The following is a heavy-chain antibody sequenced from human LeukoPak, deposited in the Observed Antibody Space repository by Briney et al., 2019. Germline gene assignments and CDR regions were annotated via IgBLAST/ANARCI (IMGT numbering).Heavy chain of an antibody. Sequence: SETLSLTCTVSGGSISSSSYYWGWIRQPPGKGLEWIGSIYYSGSSYYNPSLKSRVTISVDTSKNQFSLKLSSVTAADTAVYYCARGHLGVTDYWGQGTLVTVSS. CDR1: GGSISSSSYY. D-gene: IGHD3-16*01. J-gene: IGHJ4*02. CDR2: IYYSGSS. V-gene: IGHV4-39*07. CDR3: ARGHLGVTDY.